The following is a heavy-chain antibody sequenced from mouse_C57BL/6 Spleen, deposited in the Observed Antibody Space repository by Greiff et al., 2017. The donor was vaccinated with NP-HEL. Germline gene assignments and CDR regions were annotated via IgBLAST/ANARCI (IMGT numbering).Heavy chain of an antibody. Sequence: QVQLQQPGAELVRPGSSVKLSCKASGYTFTSYWMDWVKQRPGQGLEWIGNIYPSDSETHYNQKFKDKATLTVDKSSSTAYMQLSSLTSEDSAVYYCARGGYGSSPEDYWGQGTSVTV. D-gene: IGHD1-1*01. CDR1: GYTFTSYW. CDR3: ARGGYGSSPEDY. CDR2: IYPSDSET. J-gene: IGHJ4*01. V-gene: IGHV1-61*01.